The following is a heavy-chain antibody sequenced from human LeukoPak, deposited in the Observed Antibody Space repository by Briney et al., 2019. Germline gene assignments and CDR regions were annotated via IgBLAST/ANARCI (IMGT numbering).Heavy chain of an antibody. V-gene: IGHV3-23*01. CDR3: LEILGP. J-gene: IGHJ5*02. CDR2: ISGRGGST. CDR1: GYPFSSYC. Sequence: GGSLRLSCAASGYPFSSYCMRWVRQAPGGRGEWVSAISGRGGSTYYTHSVKGRFTISRDNPKHTVSLKMNSVRAEDAAVYSCLEILGPWGQGTLVTVS. D-gene: IGHD3-9*01.